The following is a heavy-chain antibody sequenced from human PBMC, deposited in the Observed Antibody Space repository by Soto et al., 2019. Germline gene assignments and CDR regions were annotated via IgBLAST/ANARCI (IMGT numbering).Heavy chain of an antibody. V-gene: IGHV3-30*03. J-gene: IGHJ4*02. CDR1: GFTFSSYG. CDR3: TATVLDSSFDY. CDR2: ISYDGSNK. D-gene: IGHD1-1*01. Sequence: GGPLRLSLAAPGFTFSSYGLHWVRQAPGKGLEWVAVISYDGSNKYYADSVKGRFTISRDNSKNTLYLQMNSLKTEDTAVYYCTATVLDSSFDYWGQGTLVTVSS.